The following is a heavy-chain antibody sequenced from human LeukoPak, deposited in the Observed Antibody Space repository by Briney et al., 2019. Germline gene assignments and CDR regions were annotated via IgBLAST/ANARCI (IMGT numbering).Heavy chain of an antibody. V-gene: IGHV7-4-1*02. CDR1: GYTFTSYA. Sequence: ASVKVSCKASGYTFTSYAMNWVRQAPGQGLELMGWINTNTGNPTYAQGFTGRFVFSLDTSVSTAYLQISSLKAEDTAVYYCARVERQLSRTGFIDYWGQGTLVTVSS. J-gene: IGHJ4*02. D-gene: IGHD6-13*01. CDR3: ARVERQLSRTGFIDY. CDR2: INTNTGNP.